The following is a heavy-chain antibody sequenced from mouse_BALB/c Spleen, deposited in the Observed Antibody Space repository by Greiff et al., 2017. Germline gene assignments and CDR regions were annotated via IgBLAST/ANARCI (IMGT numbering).Heavy chain of an antibody. Sequence: EVHLVESGGGLVQPGGSLKLSCAASGFTFSSYGMSWVRQTPDKRLELVATINSNGGSTYYPDSVKGRFTISRDNAKNTLYLQMSSLKSEDTAMYYCARAPYGNYRMDYWGQGTSVTVSS. V-gene: IGHV5-6-3*01. D-gene: IGHD2-1*01. J-gene: IGHJ4*01. CDR2: INSNGGST. CDR1: GFTFSSYG. CDR3: ARAPYGNYRMDY.